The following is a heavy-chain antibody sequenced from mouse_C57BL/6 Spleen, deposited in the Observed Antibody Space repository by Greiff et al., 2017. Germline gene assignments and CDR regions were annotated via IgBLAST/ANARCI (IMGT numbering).Heavy chain of an antibody. CDR3: ARDPSYPYAMDD. Sequence: EVKLMESGGGLVKPGGSLKLSCAASGFTFSSYAMSWVRQTPEKRLEWVATISDGGSYTYYPDNVKGRFTISRDNAKHNLYLQMSHLKSEDTAMYYCARDPSYPYAMDDWGQGTSVTVSS. D-gene: IGHD6-5*01. CDR2: ISDGGSYT. J-gene: IGHJ4*01. V-gene: IGHV5-4*01. CDR1: GFTFSSYA.